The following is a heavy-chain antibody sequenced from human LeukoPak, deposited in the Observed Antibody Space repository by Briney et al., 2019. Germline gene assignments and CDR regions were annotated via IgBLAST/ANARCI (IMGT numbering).Heavy chain of an antibody. J-gene: IGHJ3*01. CDR2: ISYSGTP. CDR1: GSSISSTSYY. CDR3: ARHITVSYDAFNL. V-gene: IGHV4-39*01. Sequence: SETLSLTCSVSGSSISSTSYYWGWIRQPPGKGLEWIGSISYSGTPYYSPSLKSRVTISVDTSKTQFSLKLTSVTAADTAVYYCARHITVSYDAFNLWGRGTMVTVSS. D-gene: IGHD6-19*01.